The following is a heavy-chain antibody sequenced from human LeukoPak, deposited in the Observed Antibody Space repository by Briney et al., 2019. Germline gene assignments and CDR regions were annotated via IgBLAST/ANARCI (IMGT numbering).Heavy chain of an antibody. CDR1: GFTFGDYA. J-gene: IGHJ4*02. Sequence: GRSLRLSCTTSGFTFGDYAMSWVRQAPWKGLEWVGFIRSKAYGGTTEYAASVKGRFTISRDDSRRIVYLQMNSLKTEDTAVYYCTREGRGSDAFDYWGQGTLVTVSS. V-gene: IGHV3-49*04. CDR3: TREGRGSDAFDY. CDR2: IRSKAYGGTT. D-gene: IGHD3-16*01.